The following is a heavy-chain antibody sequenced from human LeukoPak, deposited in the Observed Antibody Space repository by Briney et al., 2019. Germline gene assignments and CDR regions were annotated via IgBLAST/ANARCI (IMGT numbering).Heavy chain of an antibody. CDR1: GGTFSSYA. J-gene: IGHJ4*02. V-gene: IGHV1-69*05. CDR2: IIPIFGTA. D-gene: IGHD3-22*01. CDR3: ARVPHPSGYPYYFDY. Sequence: SVKVSCKASGGTFSSYAISWVRQAPGQGLEWMGGIIPIFGTANYAQKFQGRATITTDESTSTAYMELSSLRSEDTAVYYCARVPHPSGYPYYFDYWGQGTLVTASS.